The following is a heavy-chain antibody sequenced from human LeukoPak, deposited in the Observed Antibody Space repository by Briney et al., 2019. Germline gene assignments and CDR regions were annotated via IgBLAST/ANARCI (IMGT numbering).Heavy chain of an antibody. CDR3: ARLHPIYDSSGYYVSGWFDP. J-gene: IGHJ5*02. V-gene: IGHV5-51*01. CDR1: GYSFTSNW. D-gene: IGHD3-22*01. Sequence: GGSLKISCKSSGYSFTSNWIGWGRQMPGKSLEGRGSLYPCDSETKYSPSFQGQVTISVDKSISTAYLQWSSLKASDTAMYYCARLHPIYDSSGYYVSGWFDPWGQGTLVTVSS. CDR2: LYPCDSET.